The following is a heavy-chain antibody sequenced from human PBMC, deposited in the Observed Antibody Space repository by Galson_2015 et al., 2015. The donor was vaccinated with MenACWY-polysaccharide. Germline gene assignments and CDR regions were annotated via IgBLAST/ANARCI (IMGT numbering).Heavy chain of an antibody. CDR1: GFTFTSYA. J-gene: IGHJ5*02. CDR3: AKDSTDFWSVAGRFDH. V-gene: IGHV3-23*01. CDR2: IRSSGTNT. D-gene: IGHD3-3*01. Sequence: SLRLSCAASGFTFTSYAMSWVRQAPGKGLEWVSAIRSSGTNTYYADSVKGRFTISRDNSKNTLYLQMNSLRAEDTAVYYCAKDSTDFWSVAGRFDHWCQGTLVTVSS.